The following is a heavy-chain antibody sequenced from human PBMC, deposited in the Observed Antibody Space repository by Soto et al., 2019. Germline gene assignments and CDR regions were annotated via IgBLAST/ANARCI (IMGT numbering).Heavy chain of an antibody. Sequence: QVQLVESGGGVVQPGRSLRLSCAASGFTFSSYGMHWVRQAPGKGLEWMAVISYDGSNKYYADSVQGRFTISRDNSKNTLDLQMDRLRAEDTAVYYCAQAYITMVRVDYFDNWGQGILVTVSS. CDR1: GFTFSSYG. CDR2: ISYDGSNK. V-gene: IGHV3-30*18. J-gene: IGHJ4*02. D-gene: IGHD3-10*01. CDR3: AQAYITMVRVDYFDN.